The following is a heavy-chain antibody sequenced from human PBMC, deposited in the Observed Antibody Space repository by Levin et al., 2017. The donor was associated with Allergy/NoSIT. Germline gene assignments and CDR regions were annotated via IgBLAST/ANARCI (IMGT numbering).Heavy chain of an antibody. J-gene: IGHJ4*02. CDR3: AKERWSGSNSFDY. V-gene: IGHV3-9*01. D-gene: IGHD1-26*01. Sequence: SLKISCAAPGFKFEDYAIHWVRQAPGKGLEWVSGISRNGDKIDYADSVKGRFTISRDNAKNSVYLQMNSLRSEDTALYYCAKERWSGSNSFDYWGQGTLVTVSS. CDR2: ISRNGDKI. CDR1: GFKFEDYA.